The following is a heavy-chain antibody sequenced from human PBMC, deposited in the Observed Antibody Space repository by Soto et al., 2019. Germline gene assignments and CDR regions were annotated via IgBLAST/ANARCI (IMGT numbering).Heavy chain of an antibody. CDR2: IWYDGSNK. V-gene: IGHV3-33*01. CDR1: GFTFSSYG. Sequence: GGSLRLSCAASGFTFSSYGMHWVRQAPGKGLEWVAVIWYDGSNKYYADSVKGRFTISRDNSKNTLYLQMNSLRAEDTAVYYCARVYADWNQYYYYYYMDVWGKGTTVTVSS. D-gene: IGHD1-1*01. J-gene: IGHJ6*03. CDR3: ARVYADWNQYYYYYYMDV.